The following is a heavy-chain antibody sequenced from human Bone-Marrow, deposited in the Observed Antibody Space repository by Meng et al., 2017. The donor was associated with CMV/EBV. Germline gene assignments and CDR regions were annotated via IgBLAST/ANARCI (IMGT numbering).Heavy chain of an antibody. CDR3: ARARYNWNLGAIDI. CDR2: IYHSGST. J-gene: IGHJ3*02. CDR1: GGSFSGYY. Sequence: SETLSLTCAVYGGSFSGYYWSWIRQPPGKGLEWIGSIYHSGSTFYNPSLKSRVTISVDTSKNQFSLKLSSVTAADTAVYYCARARYNWNLGAIDIWGQGPMVPV. D-gene: IGHD1-7*01. V-gene: IGHV4-34*01.